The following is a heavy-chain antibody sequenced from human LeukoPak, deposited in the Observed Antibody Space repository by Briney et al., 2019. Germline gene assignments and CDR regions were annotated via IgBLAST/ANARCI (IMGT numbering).Heavy chain of an antibody. CDR1: GFTFSSYA. J-gene: IGHJ4*02. CDR2: ISGSGGST. CDR3: AKIVRGSGSYPQFDY. Sequence: PGGSLRLPCAASGFTFSSYAMSWVRQAPGKGLEWVSAISGSGGSTYYADSVKGRFTISRDNSKNTLYLQMNSLRAEDTAVYYCAKIVRGSGSYPQFDYWGQGTLVTVSS. D-gene: IGHD3-10*01. V-gene: IGHV3-23*01.